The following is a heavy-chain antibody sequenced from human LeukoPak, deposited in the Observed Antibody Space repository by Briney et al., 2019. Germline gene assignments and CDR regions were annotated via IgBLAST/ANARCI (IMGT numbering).Heavy chain of an antibody. Sequence: PSETLSLTCTVSGGSISSSSYYWGWIRQPPGKGLEWIGSIYYSGSTYYNPSLKSRVTISVDTSKNQFSLKLSSVTAADTAVYYCARDGYCSGGSCYFTYFDYWGQGTLVTVSS. CDR1: GGSISSSSYY. CDR3: ARDGYCSGGSCYFTYFDY. CDR2: IYYSGST. D-gene: IGHD2-15*01. V-gene: IGHV4-39*07. J-gene: IGHJ4*02.